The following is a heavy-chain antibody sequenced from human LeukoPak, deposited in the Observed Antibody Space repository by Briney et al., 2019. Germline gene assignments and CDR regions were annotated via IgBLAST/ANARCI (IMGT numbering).Heavy chain of an antibody. CDR1: GGSISSYY. CDR2: IYYSGST. D-gene: IGHD2-2*01. Sequence: PSETLSLTCTVSGGSISSYYWSWIRQPPGKGLEWIGSIYYSGSTYYNPSLKSRVTISVDTSKNQFSLKLSSVTAADTAVYYCARLLVVPAATPDYWGQGTLVTVSS. J-gene: IGHJ4*02. CDR3: ARLLVVPAATPDY. V-gene: IGHV4-59*05.